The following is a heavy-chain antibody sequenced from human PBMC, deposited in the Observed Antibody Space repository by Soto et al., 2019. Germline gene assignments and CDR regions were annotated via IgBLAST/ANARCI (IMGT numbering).Heavy chain of an antibody. J-gene: IGHJ4*02. Sequence: SETLSVTSSFSGGSISYNSYYWGWIRQPPGKGLEWVGGIFYTGTTYYSPSLKDRVTISVDTSKNSFSLNLTSVTAAETAVYFCARLVVVVPVANDWGQGTRVTVS. D-gene: IGHD2-2*01. CDR1: GGSISYNSYY. CDR2: IFYTGTT. V-gene: IGHV4-39*02. CDR3: ARLVVVVPVAND.